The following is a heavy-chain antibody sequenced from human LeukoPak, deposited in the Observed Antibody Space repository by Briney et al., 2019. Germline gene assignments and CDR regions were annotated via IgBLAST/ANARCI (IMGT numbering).Heavy chain of an antibody. CDR1: GGPLTSYY. CDR2: IYYRGST. D-gene: IGHD5-12*01. Sequence: SETLSLTCAVSGGPLTSYYWSWIRQPPGKGLEWIGFIYYRGSTNYNPSLESRVTISIDTSKNRFSLKLSSVTAADTAVYYCAKDRYSGYDGFGAFDIWGQGTMVTVSS. J-gene: IGHJ3*02. V-gene: IGHV4-59*01. CDR3: AKDRYSGYDGFGAFDI.